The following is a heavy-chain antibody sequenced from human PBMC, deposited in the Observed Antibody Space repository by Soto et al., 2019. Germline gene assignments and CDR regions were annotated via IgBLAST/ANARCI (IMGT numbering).Heavy chain of an antibody. J-gene: IGHJ6*02. CDR2: ISSNGGST. Sequence: GGSLRLSCAASGFTFSSYAMHWVRQAPGKGLEYVSVISSNGGSTYYANSVKGRFTISRDNFKNTLYLQMGSLRAEDMAVYYCARGIFDSYGMDVWGQGTTVTVSS. V-gene: IGHV3-64*01. CDR1: GFTFSSYA. CDR3: ARGIFDSYGMDV. D-gene: IGHD2-15*01.